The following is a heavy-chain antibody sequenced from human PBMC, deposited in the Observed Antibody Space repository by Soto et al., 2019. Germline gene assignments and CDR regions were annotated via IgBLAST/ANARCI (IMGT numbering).Heavy chain of an antibody. J-gene: IGHJ4*02. D-gene: IGHD3-22*01. CDR1: GFTFDDYA. Sequence: GGSLRLSCAASGFTFDDYAMHWVRQAPGTGLEWVSGISWNSGSIGYADSVKGRFTISRDNAKNSLYLQMNSLRAEDTALYYCAKDIIPRSSGYYSGVDYWGQGTLVTVSS. V-gene: IGHV3-9*01. CDR3: AKDIIPRSSGYYSGVDY. CDR2: ISWNSGSI.